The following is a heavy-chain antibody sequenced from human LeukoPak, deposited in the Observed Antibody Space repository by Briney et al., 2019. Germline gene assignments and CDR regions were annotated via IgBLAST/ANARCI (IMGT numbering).Heavy chain of an antibody. CDR2: IIGSGGST. V-gene: IGHV3-23*01. J-gene: IGHJ6*03. CDR1: GFPFSSYA. Sequence: GGSLRLSYAAAGFPFSSYAMRWGRRAAGKGGEWVWAIIGSGGSTYYADSVKGLFTISRDNSNHTLYLQMNSLRAEDTAVYYCAKAAAMVTAYYYYYYMDVWGKGTTVTVSS. CDR3: AKAAAMVTAYYYYYYMDV. D-gene: IGHD5-18*01.